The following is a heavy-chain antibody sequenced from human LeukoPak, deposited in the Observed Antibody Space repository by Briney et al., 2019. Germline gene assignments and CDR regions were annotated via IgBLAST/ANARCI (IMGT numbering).Heavy chain of an antibody. CDR2: ISSSATYI. V-gene: IGHV3-21*01. Sequence: GGSLRLSCAASGFTFSNYNMIWVRQAPGKGLEWVSSISSSATYIYYADSVKGRFTISRDDAKNSLFLQMNSLRAEDTAVYCCATADLTGYYGGDYWGQGTLVTVSS. CDR3: ATADLTGYYGGDY. CDR1: GFTFSNYN. D-gene: IGHD3-9*01. J-gene: IGHJ4*02.